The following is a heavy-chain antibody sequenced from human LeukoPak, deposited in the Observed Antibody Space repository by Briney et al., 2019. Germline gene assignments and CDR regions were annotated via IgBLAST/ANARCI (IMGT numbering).Heavy chain of an antibody. J-gene: IGHJ5*02. CDR2: IWYDGSNK. Sequence: GGSLRLSCAASGFTFSSYGMHWVRQAPGKGLEWVAVIWYDGSNKYYADSVKGRFTISRDNSKNTLYLQMNSLRAEDTAVYYCARGFIHCSSTSCYNWFDPWGQGTLVTVSS. CDR1: GFTFSSYG. D-gene: IGHD2-2*01. CDR3: ARGFIHCSSTSCYNWFDP. V-gene: IGHV3-33*01.